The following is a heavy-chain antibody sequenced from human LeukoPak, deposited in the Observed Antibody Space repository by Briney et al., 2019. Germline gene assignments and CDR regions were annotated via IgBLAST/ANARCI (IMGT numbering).Heavy chain of an antibody. D-gene: IGHD1-20*01. Sequence: GGSLRLSCAASGFTFSNAWMSWVRQAPGKGLEWVGRIKSKTDGGTTDYAAPVKGRFTISRDDSKNTLYLQMNSLKTEDTAVYYCTTGGNWNPGYFDYWGQGTLVTVSS. CDR1: GFTFSNAW. J-gene: IGHJ4*02. CDR3: TTGGNWNPGYFDY. CDR2: IKSKTDGGTT. V-gene: IGHV3-15*01.